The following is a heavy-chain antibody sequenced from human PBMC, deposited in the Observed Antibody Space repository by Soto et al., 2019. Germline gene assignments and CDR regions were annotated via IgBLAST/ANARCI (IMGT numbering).Heavy chain of an antibody. J-gene: IGHJ6*02. Sequence: PGGSLRLSCAASGFTFSNAWMSWVRQAPGKGLEWVGRIKSKTDGGTTDYAAPVKGRFTISRDDSKNTLYLQMNSLKTEDTAVYYCTTDMTKPHSGTRDVWGQGTTVTVSS. CDR1: GFTFSNAW. D-gene: IGHD3-10*01. CDR3: TTDMTKPHSGTRDV. CDR2: IKSKTDGGTT. V-gene: IGHV3-15*01.